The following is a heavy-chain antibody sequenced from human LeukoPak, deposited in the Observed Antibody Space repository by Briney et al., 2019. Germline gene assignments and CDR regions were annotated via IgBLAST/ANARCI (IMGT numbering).Heavy chain of an antibody. D-gene: IGHD3-10*01. V-gene: IGHV3-23*01. Sequence: GGSLRLSCAASGFTFDDYAMHWVRQAPGKGLEWVSAISGSGGSTYYADSVKGRFTISRDNSKNTLYLQMNSLRAEDTAVYYCAKDGYYGSGNSGWGQGTLVTVSS. J-gene: IGHJ4*02. CDR3: AKDGYYGSGNSG. CDR1: GFTFDDYA. CDR2: ISGSGGST.